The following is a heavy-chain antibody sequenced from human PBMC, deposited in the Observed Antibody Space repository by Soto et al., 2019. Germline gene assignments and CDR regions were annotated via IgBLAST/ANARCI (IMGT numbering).Heavy chain of an antibody. CDR2: INAGNGNT. CDR3: ARDLVFGVSFSYYFDY. D-gene: IGHD3-10*02. Sequence: ASVKVSCKASGYTFTSYAMHWVRQAPGQRLEWMGWINAGNGNTKYSQKFQGRVTITRGTSASTAYMELSSLTSEDTAVYYCARDLVFGVSFSYYFDYWAQGTLVTCS. CDR1: GYTFTSYA. V-gene: IGHV1-3*01. J-gene: IGHJ4*02.